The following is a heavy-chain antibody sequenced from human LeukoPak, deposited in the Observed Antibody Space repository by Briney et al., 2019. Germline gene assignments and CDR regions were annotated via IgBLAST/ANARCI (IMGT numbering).Heavy chain of an antibody. CDR1: GFTFSSYG. J-gene: IGHJ4*02. D-gene: IGHD2-2*02. CDR2: ISGSGSAT. Sequence: GGSLRLSCAASGFTFSSYGMSWVRQAPGKGQEWVSTISGSGSATYNAGSVKGRFTTSRDNSNNTLYLQMNSLRAEDTAVYHCAKTEAPAAIRAGSDYWGQGTLVTVSS. CDR3: AKTEAPAAIRAGSDY. V-gene: IGHV3-23*01.